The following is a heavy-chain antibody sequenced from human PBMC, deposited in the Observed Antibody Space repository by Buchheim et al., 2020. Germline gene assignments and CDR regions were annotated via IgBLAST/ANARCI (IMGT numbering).Heavy chain of an antibody. Sequence: EVQLLESGGGLVQPGGSLRLSCAASGFTISSYAMRWVRQAPGKGLEWVSTIGSGGNTYYADSVKGRFTISRDTSTNTLSVQMHSLRAEDTAVYYCAKGGPSSLYYFDYWGQGTL. CDR3: AKGGPSSLYYFDY. CDR1: GFTISSYA. J-gene: IGHJ4*02. CDR2: IGSGGNT. D-gene: IGHD5-12*01. V-gene: IGHV3-23*01.